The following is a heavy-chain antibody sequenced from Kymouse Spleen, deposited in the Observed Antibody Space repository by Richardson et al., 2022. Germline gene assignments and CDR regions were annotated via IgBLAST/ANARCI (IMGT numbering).Heavy chain of an antibody. Sequence: EVQLVESGGGLVQPGGSLRLSCAASGFTFSSYAMSWVRQAPGKGLEWVSAISGSGGSTYYADSVKGRFTISRDNSKNTLYLQMNSLRAEDTAVYYCAKGGSSQEDYYYYYGMDVWGQGTTVTVSS. CDR3: AKGGSSQEDYYYYYGMDV. D-gene: IGHD1-26*01,IGHD6-13*01,IGHD6-25*01. CDR1: GFTFSSYA. CDR2: ISGSGGST. V-gene: IGHV3-23*04. J-gene: IGHJ6*02.